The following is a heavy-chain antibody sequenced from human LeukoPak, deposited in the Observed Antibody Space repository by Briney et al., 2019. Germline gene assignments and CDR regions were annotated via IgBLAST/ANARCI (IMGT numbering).Heavy chain of an antibody. CDR1: GFTFSSYS. CDR2: ISSSSSYI. D-gene: IGHD6-19*01. Sequence: KPGGSLRLSCAASGFTFSSYSMNWVRQAPGKGLEWVSSISSSSSYICYTDSVKGRFTISRDNAKNSLYLQMNSLRAEDTAVYYCARDITVAGTVDYWGQGTLVTVSS. V-gene: IGHV3-21*01. J-gene: IGHJ4*02. CDR3: ARDITVAGTVDY.